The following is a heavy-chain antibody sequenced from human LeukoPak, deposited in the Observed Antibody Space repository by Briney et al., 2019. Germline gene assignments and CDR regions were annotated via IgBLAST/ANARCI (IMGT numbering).Heavy chain of an antibody. V-gene: IGHV1-69*13. CDR3: ARDWSIAAERQDYNYMDV. D-gene: IGHD6-13*01. Sequence: SVKVSCKASGYTFTGYYMHWVRQAPGQGLEWMGGIIPIFGTANYAQKFQGRVTITADESTSTAYMELSSLRSEDTAVYYCARDWSIAAERQDYNYMDVWGKGTTVTISS. J-gene: IGHJ6*03. CDR1: GYTFTGYY. CDR2: IIPIFGTA.